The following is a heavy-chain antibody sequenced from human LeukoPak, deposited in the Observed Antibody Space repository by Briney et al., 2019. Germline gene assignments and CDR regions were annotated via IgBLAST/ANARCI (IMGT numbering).Heavy chain of an antibody. J-gene: IGHJ6*02. CDR1: GDSINSYY. CDR3: ARVGIGAAANYGMDV. D-gene: IGHD6-13*01. Sequence: PSETLSLTCTVSGDSINSYYWRWIRQPAGKGLEWIGSIYTSGRTNYNPSLKSRVTMSVDTPKNQFSLKLSSVTAADTAVYYCARVGIGAAANYGMDVWGQETTVTVSS. CDR2: IYTSGRT. V-gene: IGHV4-4*07.